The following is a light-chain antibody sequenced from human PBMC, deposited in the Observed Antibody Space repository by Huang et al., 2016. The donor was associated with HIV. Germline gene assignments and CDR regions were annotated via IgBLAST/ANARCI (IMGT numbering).Light chain of an antibody. Sequence: DIQMTQSPSSLSASVGDRVTITCRESQSISSYLNWYQQEPLKAPKLLIYAASTLQSGVPSRFSGRGSGTEYTLTISNLQPEDSAIYFCQQSYSLPRTFGQGTKVEIK. CDR1: QSISSY. CDR2: AAS. V-gene: IGKV1-39*01. J-gene: IGKJ1*01. CDR3: QQSYSLPRT.